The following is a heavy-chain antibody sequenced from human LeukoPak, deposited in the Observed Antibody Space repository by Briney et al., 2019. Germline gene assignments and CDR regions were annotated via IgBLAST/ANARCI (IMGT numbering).Heavy chain of an antibody. CDR3: ARETGRDYGDYRSFDY. Sequence: GGSLRLSCAASGFTFSTYAMTWVRQAPGKGLEWVSAISGSGGSTYYADSVKGRFTISRDNAKNSLYLQMNSLRAEDTAVYYCARETGRDYGDYRSFDYWGQGTLVTVSS. D-gene: IGHD4-17*01. CDR1: GFTFSTYA. CDR2: ISGSGGST. V-gene: IGHV3-23*01. J-gene: IGHJ4*02.